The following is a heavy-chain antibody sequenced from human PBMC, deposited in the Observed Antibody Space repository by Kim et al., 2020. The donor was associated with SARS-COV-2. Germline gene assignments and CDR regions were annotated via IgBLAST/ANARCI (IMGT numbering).Heavy chain of an antibody. CDR2: IYYSGST. CDR1: GGSISSSSYY. J-gene: IGHJ4*02. Sequence: SETLSLTCTVSGGSISSSSYYWGWIRQPPGKGLEWIGSIYYSGSTYYNPSLKSRVTISVDTSKNQFSLKLSSVTAADTAVYYCARRPPEQWLVRARGSFSYYFDYWGQGTLVTVSS. V-gene: IGHV4-39*01. D-gene: IGHD6-19*01. CDR3: ARRPPEQWLVRARGSFSYYFDY.